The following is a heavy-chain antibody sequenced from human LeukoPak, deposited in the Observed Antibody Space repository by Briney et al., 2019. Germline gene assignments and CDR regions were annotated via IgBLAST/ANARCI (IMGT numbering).Heavy chain of an antibody. CDR2: INPNSGGT. J-gene: IGHJ4*02. D-gene: IGHD7-27*01. CDR1: GYTFTGSY. V-gene: IGHV1-2*02. Sequence: ASVKASCKASGYTFTGSYIHWVRQAPGQGLEWVAWINPNSGGTNYAQQFQGRVTVTSDTSISTAYMELTRLTSVDTAVYYCTRGTGAPNYFDFWGQGTLVTVSS. CDR3: TRGTGAPNYFDF.